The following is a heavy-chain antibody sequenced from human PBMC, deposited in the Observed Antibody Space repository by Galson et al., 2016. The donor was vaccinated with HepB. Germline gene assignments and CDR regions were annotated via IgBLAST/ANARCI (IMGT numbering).Heavy chain of an antibody. J-gene: IGHJ4*02. CDR2: IYTGGTT. V-gene: IGHV3-66*02. CDR1: GFTVSSNH. CDR3: ARDHRGIAAAGTGGY. Sequence: SLRLSCAASGFTVSSNHMSWVRQAPGKGLEWVSVIYTGGTTYYADSVQGRFSISRDNSKNTLFLQMNSLRPEDTAVYYCARDHRGIAAAGTGGYWGQGTLVTVSS. D-gene: IGHD6-13*01.